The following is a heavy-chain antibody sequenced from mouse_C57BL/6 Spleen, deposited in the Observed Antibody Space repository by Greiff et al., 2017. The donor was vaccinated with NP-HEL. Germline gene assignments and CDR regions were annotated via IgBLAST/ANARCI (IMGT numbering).Heavy chain of an antibody. D-gene: IGHD3-2*02. J-gene: IGHJ4*01. CDR2: IYPSDSET. CDR1: GYTFTSYW. CDR3: ATAQATGAMDY. Sequence: QVQLQQPGAELVRPGSSVKLSCKASGYTFTSYWMDWVKQRPGQGLDWIGNIYPSDSETHYNQKFKDKATLTVDKSSSTAYMQLSSLTSEDSAVYYCATAQATGAMDYWGQGTSVTVSS. V-gene: IGHV1-61*01.